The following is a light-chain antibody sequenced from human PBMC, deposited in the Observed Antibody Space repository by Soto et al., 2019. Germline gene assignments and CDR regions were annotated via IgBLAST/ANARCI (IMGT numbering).Light chain of an antibody. CDR1: QSISSC. CDR2: KTS. J-gene: IGKJ1*01. CDR3: QYYNDYCWT. Sequence: DIQLTQSPSTLSASVGDRVTITCRARQSISSCLAWYQQKPGKAPNLLIYKTSNLESGVPSRFSGSGSGTEFTLTISSLQPDDFATYYCQYYNDYCWTFGQGAKVEIK. V-gene: IGKV1-5*03.